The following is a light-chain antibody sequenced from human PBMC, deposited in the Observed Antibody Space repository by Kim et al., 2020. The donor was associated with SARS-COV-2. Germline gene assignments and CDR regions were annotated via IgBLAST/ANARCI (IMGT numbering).Light chain of an antibody. CDR1: HSHSSSY. V-gene: IGKV3-20*01. CDR3: QQYDSSPRT. Sequence: SPGESPPLVSRATHSHSSSYLAWYEQKPGRAPKLLIYGAASRATGIPDRFSRSGSGTDFTLTISRLEPGDFAVYYCQQYDSSPRTFGQGTKVDIK. CDR2: GAA. J-gene: IGKJ1*01.